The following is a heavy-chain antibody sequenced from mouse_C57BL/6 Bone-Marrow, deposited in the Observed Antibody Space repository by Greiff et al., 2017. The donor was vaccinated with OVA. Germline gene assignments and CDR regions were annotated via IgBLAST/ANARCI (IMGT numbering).Heavy chain of an antibody. D-gene: IGHD1-1*01. J-gene: IGHJ2*01. CDR2: ISSGSSTI. CDR1: GFTFSDYG. Sequence: EVKLMESGGGLVKPGGSLKLSCAASGFTFSDYGMHWVRQAPEKGLEWVAYISSGSSTIYYADTVKGRFTISRDNAKNTLFLQMTSLRSEDTAMYYCAKNNYYGSSYDFDYWGQGTTLTVSS. CDR3: AKNNYYGSSYDFDY. V-gene: IGHV5-17*01.